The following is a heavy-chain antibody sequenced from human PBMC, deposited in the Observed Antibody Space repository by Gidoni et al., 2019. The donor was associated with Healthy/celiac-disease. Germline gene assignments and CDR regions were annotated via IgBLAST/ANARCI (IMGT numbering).Heavy chain of an antibody. D-gene: IGHD3-10*01. J-gene: IGHJ4*02. CDR2: ISSSSSTI. V-gene: IGHV3-48*04. CDR1: GFTFSSYS. CDR3: ARDRSPGVY. Sequence: EVQLVESGGGLVQPGGSLRLSCSASGFTFSSYSMNWVRQAPGKVLEWVSYISSSSSTIYYADSVKGRFTISRDNAKNSLYLQMNSLRAEDTAVYYCARDRSPGVYWGQGTLVTVSS.